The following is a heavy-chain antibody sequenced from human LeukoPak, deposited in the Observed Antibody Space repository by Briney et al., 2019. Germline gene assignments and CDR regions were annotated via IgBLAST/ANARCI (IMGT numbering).Heavy chain of an antibody. J-gene: IGHJ6*02. V-gene: IGHV3-33*01. D-gene: IGHD7-27*01. CDR2: IWYDGSYQ. CDR3: AREAPSLGGMDV. Sequence: GRSLRLSCAASGFTFSQYGIHWVRQPPGKGLEWVTFIWYDGSYQYYADSVKGRFTISRDNSKNTLYLQMNSLRVEDTAVYYCAREAPSLGGMDVWGQGTTVTVSS. CDR1: GFTFSQYG.